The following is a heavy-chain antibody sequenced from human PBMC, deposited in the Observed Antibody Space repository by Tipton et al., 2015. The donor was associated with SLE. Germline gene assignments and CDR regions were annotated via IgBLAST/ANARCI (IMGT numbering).Heavy chain of an antibody. V-gene: IGHV4-34*01. J-gene: IGHJ6*03. CDR1: GGSSSGHY. Sequence: TLSLTCAVYGGSSSGHYCNWIRQTPGKGLEWIGEINQSGSTNYNPSLKARVAISLDASKNQFSLKLSSVTAADTAVYYCARATDFYYYMDVWGRGTTVTVSS. CDR2: INQSGST. D-gene: IGHD2/OR15-2a*01. CDR3: ARATDFYYYMDV.